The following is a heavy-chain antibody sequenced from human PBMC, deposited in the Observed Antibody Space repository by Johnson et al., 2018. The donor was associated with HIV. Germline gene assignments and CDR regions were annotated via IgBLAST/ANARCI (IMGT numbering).Heavy chain of an antibody. CDR1: GFTFSSFA. D-gene: IGHD1-14*01. Sequence: VQLVESGGGLLQPGGSLRLSCAASGFTFSSFAMSWVRQAPGKGLEWVSGISSIGGSTYYADSVKGRFTISRDNSKNTMYLQMNSLRTEDTAVYSCARARWEEPIRGAFDIWGQGTMVTVSS. CDR3: ARARWEEPIRGAFDI. CDR2: ISSIGGST. V-gene: IGHV3-23*04. J-gene: IGHJ3*02.